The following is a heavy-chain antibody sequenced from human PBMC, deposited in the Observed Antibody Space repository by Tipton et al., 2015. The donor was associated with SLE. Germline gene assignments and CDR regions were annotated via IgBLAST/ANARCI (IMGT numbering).Heavy chain of an antibody. CDR3: VRGPWAYYYYMDV. CDR1: GGSISSSSYY. CDR2: IHHRGTT. J-gene: IGHJ6*03. V-gene: IGHV4-61*05. D-gene: IGHD7-27*01. Sequence: TLSLTCTVSGGSISSSSYYWGWIRQPPGMGLEWIGEIHHRGTTNYNPSLKSRVTISVDKSKSQFSLIVTSVTAADTAVYYCVRGPWAYYYYMDVWSKGTKVTVSS.